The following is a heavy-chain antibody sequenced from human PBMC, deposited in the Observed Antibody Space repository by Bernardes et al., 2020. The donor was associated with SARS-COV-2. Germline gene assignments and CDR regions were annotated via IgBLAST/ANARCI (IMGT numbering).Heavy chain of an antibody. D-gene: IGHD3-16*01. CDR1: GFTFSSYW. Sequence: GGSLRLSCAASGFTFSSYWMHWVRQVPGEGLVWVSRINPDGSTTDYADSVRGRFTISRDNAKNTLFLQMNGLRAEDTSLYYCARSAFTSGGGYYIGDWPQGTMVTVSS. J-gene: IGHJ4*01. V-gene: IGHV3-74*01. CDR2: INPDGSTT. CDR3: ARSAFTSGGGYYIGD.